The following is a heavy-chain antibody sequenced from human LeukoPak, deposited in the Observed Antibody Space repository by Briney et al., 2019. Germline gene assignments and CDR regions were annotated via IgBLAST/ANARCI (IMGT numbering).Heavy chain of an antibody. CDR2: ISGTGDTS. Sequence: GGSLRLSCAASGFTFTNYGMTWVRQPPGKGLEWVSAISGTGDTSYYADSVKGRFTISRDNSNSTLSLQMNSLRAEDTAVYYCAKPRFDVLTGFSFFDYWGQGTLVSVSS. J-gene: IGHJ4*02. V-gene: IGHV3-23*01. CDR3: AKPRFDVLTGFSFFDY. CDR1: GFTFTNYG. D-gene: IGHD3-9*01.